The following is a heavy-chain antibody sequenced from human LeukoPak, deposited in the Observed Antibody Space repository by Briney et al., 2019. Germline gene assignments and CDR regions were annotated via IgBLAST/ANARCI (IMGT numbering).Heavy chain of an antibody. CDR1: GGSVSGYY. J-gene: IGHJ5*02. Sequence: SETLSLTCAVYGGSVSGYYWSWIRQPPGKGLEWIGEINHSGSTNYNPSLKSRVTISVDTSKNQFSLKLSSVTAADTAVYYCARARLHYYGSGSYYRNWFDPWGQGTLVTVSS. CDR3: ARARLHYYGSGSYYRNWFDP. V-gene: IGHV4-34*01. CDR2: INHSGST. D-gene: IGHD3-10*01.